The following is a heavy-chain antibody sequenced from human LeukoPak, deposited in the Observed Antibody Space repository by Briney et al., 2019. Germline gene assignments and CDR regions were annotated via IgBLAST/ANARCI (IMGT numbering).Heavy chain of an antibody. CDR2: ISSSSSYI. CDR1: GFTFSSYS. CDR3: ASSSVRTAHGFDF. V-gene: IGHV3-21*01. D-gene: IGHD6-19*01. Sequence: GGSLRLSCAASGFTFSSYSMNWVRQAPGKGLEWVSSISSSSSYIYYADSVKGRFTISRDNAKNSLYLQMNSLRAEDTAVYYCASSSVRTAHGFDFWGQGTMVTVSS. J-gene: IGHJ3*01.